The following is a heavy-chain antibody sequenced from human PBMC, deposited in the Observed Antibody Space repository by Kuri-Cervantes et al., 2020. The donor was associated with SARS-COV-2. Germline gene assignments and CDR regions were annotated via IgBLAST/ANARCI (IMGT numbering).Heavy chain of an antibody. D-gene: IGHD3-22*01. J-gene: IGHJ6*03. CDR1: GFTFSSYA. CDR3: ARVGDSSGYYYGNYYYYMDV. Sequence: GESLKISCAASGFTFSSYAMSWVRQAPGKGLEWVSAISGSGCSTYYADSVKGRFTISRDNSKNTLYLQMNSLRAEDTAVYYCARVGDSSGYYYGNYYYYMDVWGKGTTVTVSS. CDR2: ISGSGCST. V-gene: IGHV3-23*01.